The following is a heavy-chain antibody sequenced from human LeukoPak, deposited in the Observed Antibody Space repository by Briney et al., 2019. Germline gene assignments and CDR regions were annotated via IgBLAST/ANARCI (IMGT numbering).Heavy chain of an antibody. Sequence: PSETLSLTCAVYGGSLSGYYWSWLRQPPGKEMEWIGEINHSGSTNYNPSLKSRVTISVDTSKYQFSLKLSSVTAADAAVYYCASGSGYYYYFGYWGQGTLVTVSS. V-gene: IGHV4-34*01. CDR2: INHSGST. D-gene: IGHD3-3*01. CDR3: ASGSGYYYYFGY. J-gene: IGHJ4*02. CDR1: GGSLSGYY.